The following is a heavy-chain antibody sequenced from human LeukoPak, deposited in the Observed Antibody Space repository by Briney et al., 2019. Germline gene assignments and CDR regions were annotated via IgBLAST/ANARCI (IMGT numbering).Heavy chain of an antibody. D-gene: IGHD6-13*01. CDR1: GFTFNSHG. J-gene: IGHJ5*02. CDR3: AKDGQSIVAAGNWFDP. Sequence: GGSLRLSCIASGFTFNSHGMHWVRQAPGKGLEWVASIWYEGSGDYYVDSVKGRFTISRDNSKNTLYLQMNSLRAEDTAVYYCAKDGQSIVAAGNWFDPWGQGTLVTVSS. CDR2: IWYEGSGD. V-gene: IGHV3-30*02.